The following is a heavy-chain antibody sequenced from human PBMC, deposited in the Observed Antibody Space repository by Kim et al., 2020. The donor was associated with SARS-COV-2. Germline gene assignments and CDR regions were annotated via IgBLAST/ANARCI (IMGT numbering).Heavy chain of an antibody. CDR3: ARRYCSGGSCYSGIFDY. CDR1: GGSISSSSYY. CDR2: IYYSGST. V-gene: IGHV4-39*01. Sequence: SETLSLTCTVSGGSISSSSYYWGWIRQPPGKGLEWIGSIYYSGSTYYNPSLKSRVTISVDTSKNQFSLKLSSVTAADTAVYYCARRYCSGGSCYSGIFDYWGQGTLVTVSS. D-gene: IGHD2-15*01. J-gene: IGHJ4*02.